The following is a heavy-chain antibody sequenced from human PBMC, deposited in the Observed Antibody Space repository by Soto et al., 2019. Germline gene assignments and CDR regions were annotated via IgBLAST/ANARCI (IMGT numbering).Heavy chain of an antibody. V-gene: IGHV3-11*01. CDR2: ISSSGSTI. J-gene: IGHJ4*02. D-gene: IGHD6-6*01. CDR3: ARDQSPEGSIEDY. Sequence: AGSLRLSCAASGFTFSDYYMSWIRQAPGKGLEWVSYISSSGSTIYYADSVKGRFTISRDNDKNSLYLQMNSLRAEDTAVYYCARDQSPEGSIEDYWGQGTLVTVSS. CDR1: GFTFSDYY.